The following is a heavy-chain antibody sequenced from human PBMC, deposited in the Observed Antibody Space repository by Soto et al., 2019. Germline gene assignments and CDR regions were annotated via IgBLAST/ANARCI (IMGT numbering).Heavy chain of an antibody. V-gene: IGHV3-21*01. CDR3: ARDLLAARHTNWFDP. CDR2: ISSSSSYI. D-gene: IGHD6-6*01. J-gene: IGHJ5*02. Sequence: PGGSLRRSCPASGFTFSSYSMNWVRQAPGKGLEWVSSISSSSSYIYYADSVKGRFTISRDNAKNSLYLQMNSLRAEDTAVYYCARDLLAARHTNWFDPWGQGTLVTVSS. CDR1: GFTFSSYS.